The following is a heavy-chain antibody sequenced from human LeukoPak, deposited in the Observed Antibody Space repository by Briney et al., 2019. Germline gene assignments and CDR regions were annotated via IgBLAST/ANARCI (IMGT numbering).Heavy chain of an antibody. V-gene: IGHV3-48*01. J-gene: IGHJ6*02. CDR3: AREIGMGAFDYYYYGMDV. Sequence: GGSLRLSCAVSGFTFSSYSMNWVRQAPGKGLEWISFIRHSSSDIYYADSVKGRFTISRDNAKNSLYLQMNSLRSEDTAVYYCAREIGMGAFDYYYYGMDVWGQGTTVTVSS. D-gene: IGHD3-16*01. CDR1: GFTFSSYS. CDR2: IRHSSSDI.